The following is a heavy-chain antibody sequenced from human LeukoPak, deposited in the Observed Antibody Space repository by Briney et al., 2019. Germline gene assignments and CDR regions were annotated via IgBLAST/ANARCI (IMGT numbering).Heavy chain of an antibody. CDR2: INRDGSTT. Sequence: GGSLRLSCAASGFTFSNYWVYWVRQAPGKGLVWVSRINRDGSTTNYADSVKGRFTVSRDNAENTLELQMNSLRAEDTAVYYCARDKKSGESSEIDYWGQGTLVTVSS. CDR1: GFTFSNYW. J-gene: IGHJ4*02. CDR3: ARDKKSGESSEIDY. V-gene: IGHV3-74*01. D-gene: IGHD3-10*01.